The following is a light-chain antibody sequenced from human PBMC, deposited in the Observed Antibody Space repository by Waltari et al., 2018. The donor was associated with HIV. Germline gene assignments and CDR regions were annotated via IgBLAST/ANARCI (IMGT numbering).Light chain of an antibody. CDR1: QSLLHSNGYNY. CDR2: LGA. V-gene: IGKV2-28*01. J-gene: IGKJ4*02. CDR3: MQGLQTPQVT. Sequence: IMMTQSPLSLPVTPGEPASISCRSSQSLLHSNGYNYLAWYLHKPGQSPQLLIYLGANRASGVPDRFSGSGSGTDFTLKINRVEAEDVGIYYCMQGLQTPQVTFGGGTKVEIK.